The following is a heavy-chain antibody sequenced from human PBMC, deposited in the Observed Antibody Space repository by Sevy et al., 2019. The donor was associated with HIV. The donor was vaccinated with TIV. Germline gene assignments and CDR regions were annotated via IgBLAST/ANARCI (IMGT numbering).Heavy chain of an antibody. Sequence: GGSLRLSCAASGFTFSIYGMHWVRQAPGKGLEWVACIRYDGSTKCYADYVKGRFTISRDNSKNTLYLQMNSLRAEDTAVYYCAKDLTGRYSSSSGDFDYWGQGTLVTVSS. CDR2: IRYDGSTK. J-gene: IGHJ4*02. CDR1: GFTFSIYG. CDR3: AKDLTGRYSSSSGDFDY. D-gene: IGHD6-6*01. V-gene: IGHV3-30*02.